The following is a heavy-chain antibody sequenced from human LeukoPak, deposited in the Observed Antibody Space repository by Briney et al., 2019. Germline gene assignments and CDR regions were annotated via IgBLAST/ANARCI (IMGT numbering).Heavy chain of an antibody. V-gene: IGHV1-2*02. J-gene: IGHJ4*02. CDR2: INPNSGGT. D-gene: IGHD2-15*01. CDR1: GYTFTGYY. CDR3: ARVRNSGGYHFDY. Sequence: ASVKVSCKASGYTFTGYYLHWVRRAPGQGPQWMGWINPNSGGTNYAQKFQGRVTMTRDTSISTAYMELSRLRSADTAVYYCARVRNSGGYHFDYWGQGTLVTVSS.